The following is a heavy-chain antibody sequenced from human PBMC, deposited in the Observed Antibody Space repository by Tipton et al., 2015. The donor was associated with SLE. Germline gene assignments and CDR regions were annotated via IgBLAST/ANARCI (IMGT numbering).Heavy chain of an antibody. CDR3: AKETENSFADY. CDR1: GFIFNNYG. Sequence: SLRLSCAASGFIFNNYGMSWVRQAPGKGLEWVSVVYSGGSTNYADSVKGRFTISRDNSMNMLYLQMNSLRVEDTAVYYCAKETENSFADYWGQGTLVTVSS. CDR2: VYSGGST. D-gene: IGHD2/OR15-2a*01. V-gene: IGHV3-23*03. J-gene: IGHJ4*02.